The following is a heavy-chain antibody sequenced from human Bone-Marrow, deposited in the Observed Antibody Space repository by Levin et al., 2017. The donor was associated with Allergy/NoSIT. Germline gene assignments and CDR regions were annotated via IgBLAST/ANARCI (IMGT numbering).Heavy chain of an antibody. Sequence: GESLKISCAASGFTVSSYWMHWVRQAPGKGLAWVSRINIDETRTDYVDSVKGRFTISRDNAKNTLYLQMNSLRVEDTAVYYCSRDTFGRSDFWGQGTLVTVSS. J-gene: IGHJ4*02. CDR2: INIDETRT. D-gene: IGHD2/OR15-2a*01. CDR1: GFTVSSYW. CDR3: SRDTFGRSDF. V-gene: IGHV3-74*01.